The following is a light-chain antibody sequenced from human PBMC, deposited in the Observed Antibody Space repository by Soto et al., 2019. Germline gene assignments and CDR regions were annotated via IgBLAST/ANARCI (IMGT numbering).Light chain of an antibody. CDR2: NAS. CDR3: QQYHTSPT. J-gene: IGKJ5*01. CDR1: RTVSNRF. V-gene: IGKV3-20*01. Sequence: SRTVSNRFLAWYQQKPAQPPRLLMYNASIRATDIPDRFSGSGSETDFTLTISRLEPEDFAVYYCQQYHTSPTFGQGTRLEV.